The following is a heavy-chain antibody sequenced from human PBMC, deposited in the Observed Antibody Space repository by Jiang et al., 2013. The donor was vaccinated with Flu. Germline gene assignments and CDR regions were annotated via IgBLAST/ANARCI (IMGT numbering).Heavy chain of an antibody. Sequence: PGQGLEWMGWINLTVVAQTMHRSFRGRVAMTRDTSISTAYMELSRLRSDDTAVYYCARGGPYYYDSSGYYYFSDYWGQGTLVTVSS. CDR3: ARGGPYYYDSSGYYYFSDY. J-gene: IGHJ4*02. D-gene: IGHD3-22*01. V-gene: IGHV1-2*02. CDR2: INLTVVA.